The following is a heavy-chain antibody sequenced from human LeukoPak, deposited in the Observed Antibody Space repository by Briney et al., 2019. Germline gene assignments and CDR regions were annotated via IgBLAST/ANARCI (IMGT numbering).Heavy chain of an antibody. CDR1: GFTFSTYG. CDR3: SRGGMVSAGTFY. V-gene: IGHV3-21*01. Sequence: GGSLRLSCAASGFTFSTYGMNWVRQAPGKGLEWVSSISSSSTYIYYADSVKGRVTSSRENAKNSVYLQMNSLRVEDTAVYYCSRGGMVSAGTFYWGQGALVTVSS. D-gene: IGHD6-13*01. J-gene: IGHJ4*02. CDR2: ISSSSTYI.